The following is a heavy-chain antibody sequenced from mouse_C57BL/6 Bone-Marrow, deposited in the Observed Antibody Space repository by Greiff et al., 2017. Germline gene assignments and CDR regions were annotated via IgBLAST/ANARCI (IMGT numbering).Heavy chain of an antibody. V-gene: IGHV5-6*01. CDR1: GFTFSSYG. J-gene: IGHJ1*03. CDR3: AKCTSSSYGYFDV. Sequence: EVHLVESGGDLVKPGGSLKLSCAASGFTFSSYGMSWVRQTPDKRLEWVATLSSGGSYTYYPDSVKGRVTISRDNANNTLYLQMSSLKSEDTAMYYCAKCTSSSYGYFDVWGTGTTVTVAS. D-gene: IGHD1-1*01. CDR2: LSSGGSYT.